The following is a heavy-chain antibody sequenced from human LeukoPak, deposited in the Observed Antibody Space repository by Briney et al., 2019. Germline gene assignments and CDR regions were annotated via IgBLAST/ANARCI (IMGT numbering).Heavy chain of an antibody. CDR3: ARSTDGSAHFDY. J-gene: IGHJ4*02. CDR1: QFKFDTYG. CDR2: INSDGLST. V-gene: IGHV3-64*01. D-gene: IGHD1-1*01. Sequence: PGGSLRLSCSASQFKFDTYGMHWVRQTPGKGLGYVSGINSDGLSTYYANSVKGRFTISRDNAKNTLHLQMGSLKTEDMAVYYCARSTDGSAHFDYWGQGTLVTVFS.